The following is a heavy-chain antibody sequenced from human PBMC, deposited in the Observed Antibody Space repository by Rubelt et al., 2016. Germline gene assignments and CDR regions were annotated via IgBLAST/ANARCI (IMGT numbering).Heavy chain of an antibody. CDR1: GYTFTSYG. V-gene: IGHV1-18*01. CDR2: ISAYNGTT. J-gene: IGHJ3*02. CDR3: ARDRTWLVPGLDAFDI. Sequence: QVQLVQSGAEVKKPGASVKVSCKASGYTFTSYGISWVRQAPGQGLEWMGWISAYNGTTNYAQKLQGRVTMTTVPSTSTAYMELRSLRSDDTAVYYCARDRTWLVPGLDAFDIWGQGTMVTVSS. D-gene: IGHD6-19*01.